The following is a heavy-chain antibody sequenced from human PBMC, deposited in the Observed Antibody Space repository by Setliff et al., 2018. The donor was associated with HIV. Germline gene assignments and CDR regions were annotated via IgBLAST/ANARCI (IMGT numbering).Heavy chain of an antibody. CDR1: GFTVSTYS. J-gene: IGHJ4*02. D-gene: IGHD3-22*01. V-gene: IGHV3-64D*09. CDR3: VKPYTGYYYDGSAYDDF. CDR2: LSRGGDNT. Sequence: GSLRLSCLVSGFTVSTYSLNWARQAPGKRPEYVAALSRGGDNTKYADSVKGRFIISRDTSKNTLYLQMSSLRPDDTAIYYCVKPYTGYYYDGSAYDDFWGQGTLVTVSS.